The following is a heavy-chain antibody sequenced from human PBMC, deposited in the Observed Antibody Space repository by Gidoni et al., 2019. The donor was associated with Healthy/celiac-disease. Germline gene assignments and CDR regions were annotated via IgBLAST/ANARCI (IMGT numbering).Heavy chain of an antibody. D-gene: IGHD4-17*01. CDR1: GFTFSSYG. CDR3: AKEYGDYGELNY. V-gene: IGHV3-30*18. Sequence: QVQLVESGGGVVQPGRSLRLSCAASGFTFSSYGMHWVRQAPGKGLEWVAVISYDGSNKYYADSVKGRFTISRDNSKNTLYLQMNSLRAEDTAVYYCAKEYGDYGELNYWGQGTLVTVSS. CDR2: ISYDGSNK. J-gene: IGHJ4*02.